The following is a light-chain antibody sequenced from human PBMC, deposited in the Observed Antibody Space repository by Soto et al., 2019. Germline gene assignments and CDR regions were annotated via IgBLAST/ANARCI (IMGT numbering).Light chain of an antibody. V-gene: IGKV3-15*01. Sequence: EVVMTQSPATLSASPGERVILSCRASQNIGSNLAWYQQRPGQAPRLLMYGASTRATETPARFSGSGSATDFTLTISSLQSEDFAVYFCQHRSDSWTFGQGTKVEIK. CDR3: QHRSDSWT. J-gene: IGKJ1*01. CDR1: QNIGSN. CDR2: GAS.